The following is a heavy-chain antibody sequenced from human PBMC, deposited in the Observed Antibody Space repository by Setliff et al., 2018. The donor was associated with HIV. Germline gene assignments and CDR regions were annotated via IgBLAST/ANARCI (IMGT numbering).Heavy chain of an antibody. D-gene: IGHD2-15*01. J-gene: IGHJ3*02. CDR1: GFAFNSYW. CDR3: ARGGFNHAFDI. V-gene: IGHV3-74*01. CDR2: VNNDGTDT. Sequence: GGSLRLSCVASGFAFNSYWMYWVRQAPGKGLVCVSRVNNDGTDTIYADSVKGRFTISRDNAKSTVYLQMGSLSADDTAVYYCARGGFNHAFDIWGQGTMVTVSS.